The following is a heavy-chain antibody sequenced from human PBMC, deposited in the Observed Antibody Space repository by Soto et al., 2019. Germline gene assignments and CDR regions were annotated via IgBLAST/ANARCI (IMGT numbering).Heavy chain of an antibody. CDR3: ARDSGSAQYDCDGMDV. J-gene: IGHJ6*02. Sequence: SQTRSLTCAISGDSVSSNSAAWNWIRQCPSRGLEWLGRTYYRSKWYNDYAVPVKSRITINPDTSKNQFSLRLNSVTPEDTAVYYCARDSGSAQYDCDGMDVWGQGPTVTV. V-gene: IGHV6-1*01. D-gene: IGHD2-15*01. CDR2: TYYRSKWYN. CDR1: GDSVSSNSAA.